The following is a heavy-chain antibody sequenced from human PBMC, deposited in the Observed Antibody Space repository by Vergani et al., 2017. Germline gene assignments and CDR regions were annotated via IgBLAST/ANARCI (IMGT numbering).Heavy chain of an antibody. V-gene: IGHV1-2*04. D-gene: IGHD2-2*02. CDR1: GYTFTGYY. J-gene: IGHJ6*02. Sequence: QVQLVQSGAEVQKPGASVKVSCKASGYTFTGYYMHWVRQAPGQGLEWMGWINPNSGGTNYAQKFQGWVTMTRDTSISTAYMELSRLRSDDTAVYYCAREGVYCTSTSCYTTPDHYYYYYGMDVWGQGTTVTVSS. CDR2: INPNSGGT. CDR3: AREGVYCTSTSCYTTPDHYYYYYGMDV.